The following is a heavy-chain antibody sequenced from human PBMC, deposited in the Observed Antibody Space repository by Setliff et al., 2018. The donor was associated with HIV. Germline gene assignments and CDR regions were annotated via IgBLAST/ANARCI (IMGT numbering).Heavy chain of an antibody. D-gene: IGHD3-22*01. Sequence: PSETLSLTCTVSGGSISRGSYSWGWIRQPPGKGLEWIGSISYTGITNYNPSLKSRVTISVDTSQNQFSLKLTSVTAADTAVYYCARFRITMIMMLNYFDYWGQGTLVTVSS. CDR2: ISYTGIT. J-gene: IGHJ4*02. CDR3: ARFRITMIMMLNYFDY. CDR1: GGSISRGSYS. V-gene: IGHV4-39*01.